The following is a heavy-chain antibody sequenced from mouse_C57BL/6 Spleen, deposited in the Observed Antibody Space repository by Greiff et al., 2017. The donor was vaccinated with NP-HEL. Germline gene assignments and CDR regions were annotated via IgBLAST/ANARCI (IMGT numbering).Heavy chain of an antibody. CDR2: ISDGGSYT. D-gene: IGHD2-1*01. CDR3: ARVRGYGNSAWFAY. J-gene: IGHJ3*01. CDR1: GFTFSSYA. V-gene: IGHV5-4*03. Sequence: DVMLVESGGGLVKPGGSLKLSCAASGFTFSSYAMSWVRQTPEKRLEWVATISDGGSYTYYPDNVKGRFTISRDNAKNNLYLQMSHLKSEDTAMYYCARVRGYGNSAWFAYWGQGTLVTVSA.